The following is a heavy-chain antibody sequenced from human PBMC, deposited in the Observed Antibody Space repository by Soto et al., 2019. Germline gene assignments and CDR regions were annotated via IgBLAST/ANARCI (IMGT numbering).Heavy chain of an antibody. J-gene: IGHJ3*02. Sequence: EVQLLESGGGLVQPGGSLRLSCAASGFTFSSYAMSWVRQAPGKGLEWVSAISGSRGSTYYADSVKGHFTISRDNSKNTLYLQMNSLRAEDTAVYYCAKDWEYSSSAGAFDIWGQGTMVTVSS. CDR2: ISGSRGST. V-gene: IGHV3-23*01. CDR1: GFTFSSYA. CDR3: AKDWEYSSSAGAFDI. D-gene: IGHD6-25*01.